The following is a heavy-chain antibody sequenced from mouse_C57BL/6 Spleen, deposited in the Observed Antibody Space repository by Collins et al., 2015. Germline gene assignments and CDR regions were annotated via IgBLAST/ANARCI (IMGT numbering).Heavy chain of an antibody. J-gene: IGHJ2*01. CDR2: INPNNGDT. V-gene: IGHV1-26*01. CDR1: GYTFTDYY. CDR3: ARGRPYYFDY. Sequence: EVQLQQSGPELVKPGASVKMSCKASGYTFTDYYMKWVKQSRGKSLEWIGDINPNNGDTFYNQKFKGKATLTVDKSSSTAYMQLNSLTSEDSAVYYCARGRPYYFDYWGQGTTLTVSS.